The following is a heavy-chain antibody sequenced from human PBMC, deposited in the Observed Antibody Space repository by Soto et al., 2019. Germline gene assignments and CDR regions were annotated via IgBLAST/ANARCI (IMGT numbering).Heavy chain of an antibody. D-gene: IGHD3-3*01. V-gene: IGHV3-23*01. CDR2: ISGSGGST. CDR1: GFTFSSYA. Sequence: EVQLLESGGGLVQPGGSLRLSCAASGFTFSSYAMSWVRQAPGKGLEWVSAISGSGGSTYYADSVKGRFTISRDNSKNTLYLQMNSLRAEDTAVYYCAKGKSDVITYYDFWSGYPYYFDYWGQGTLVTVSS. J-gene: IGHJ4*02. CDR3: AKGKSDVITYYDFWSGYPYYFDY.